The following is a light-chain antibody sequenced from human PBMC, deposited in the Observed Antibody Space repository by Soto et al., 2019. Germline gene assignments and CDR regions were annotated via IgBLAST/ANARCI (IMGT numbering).Light chain of an antibody. CDR1: QGIDSH. J-gene: IGKJ5*01. CDR2: AAF. CDR3: QQYYSYPPIT. Sequence: DIQLTQSPSFLSASVGDRVTITCRASQGIDSHLAWYQQEPGKAPKLLIYAAFFLQSGVPSRFSGSGSGTDFTLTISCLQSEDFATYYCQQYYSYPPITFGQGTRLEIK. V-gene: IGKV1-9*01.